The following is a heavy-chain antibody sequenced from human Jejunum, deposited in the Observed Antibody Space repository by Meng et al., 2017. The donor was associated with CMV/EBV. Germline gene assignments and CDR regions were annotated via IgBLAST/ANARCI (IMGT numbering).Heavy chain of an antibody. CDR2: SRYDGTQD. CDR3: AKLQGLYSGTYYGHSFDF. Sequence: FSSYGMHWVRQAPGKRLEWVEFSRYDGTQDYYADSEKGRFTISRDSSDNTLYLQMKSLRSEDTAMYYCAKLQGLYSGTYYGHSFDFWGQGTLVTVSS. CDR1: FSSYG. J-gene: IGHJ4*02. D-gene: IGHD1-26*01. V-gene: IGHV3-30*02.